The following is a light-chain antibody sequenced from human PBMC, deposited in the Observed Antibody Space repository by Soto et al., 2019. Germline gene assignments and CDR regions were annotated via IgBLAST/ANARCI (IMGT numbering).Light chain of an antibody. J-gene: IGKJ1*01. CDR1: QSVSSN. V-gene: IGKV3-15*01. CDR3: QQYNNWPPKT. CDR2: GAS. Sequence: EIVMTQSPATLSVSPGERATLSRRASQSVSSNLAWYQQKPGQAPRLLIYGASTRATGIPARFSGSGSGTEFTLTISSLQSEDFAVYYCQQYNNWPPKTFGQGTKEDIK.